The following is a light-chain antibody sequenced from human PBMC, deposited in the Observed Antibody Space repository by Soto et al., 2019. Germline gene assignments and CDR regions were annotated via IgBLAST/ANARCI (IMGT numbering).Light chain of an antibody. CDR2: DAS. CDR3: QQYNSYWT. V-gene: IGKV1-5*01. Sequence: DIQMTQSPSTLSASVGDRVTITCRASQSISSWLAWYQQKPGKAPKLLIYDASSLESGVPSRFSGSGSGTEFTLTNSSLQPDDLATYYCQQYNSYWTFGQGTKVEIK. J-gene: IGKJ1*01. CDR1: QSISSW.